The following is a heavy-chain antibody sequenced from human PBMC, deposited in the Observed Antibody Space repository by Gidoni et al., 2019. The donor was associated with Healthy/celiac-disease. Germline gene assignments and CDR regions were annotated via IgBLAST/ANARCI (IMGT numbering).Heavy chain of an antibody. CDR2: FSWNSGSI. J-gene: IGHJ4*02. V-gene: IGHV3-9*01. D-gene: IGHD3-3*01. CDR3: ARRGRDFWSGYYTGIIYSFDY. Sequence: EVQLVESGGGLVEPGRYLRRSWEAAGFTCDEEAMHWVRQAPGKGREWVSGFSWNSGSIGYADSLKGRFTISRDNAKNSLSLQMNSLRAEDTALYYCARRGRDFWSGYYTGIIYSFDYWGQGTLVTVSS. CDR1: GFTCDEEA.